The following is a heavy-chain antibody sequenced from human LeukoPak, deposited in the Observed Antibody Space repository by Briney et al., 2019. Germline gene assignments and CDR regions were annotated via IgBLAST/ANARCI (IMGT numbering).Heavy chain of an antibody. CDR2: IYPGDSDT. D-gene: IGHD2-15*01. J-gene: IGHJ6*03. V-gene: IGHV5-51*01. CDR3: ARHSESSPGLRYCSGGSCSTTLYYYYYMDV. CDR1: GNSFTSYW. Sequence: GESLKISCKGSGNSFTSYWIGWVRQMPGKGLEWMGIIYPGDSDTRYSPSFQGQVTISADKSISTAYLQWSSLKASDTAMYYCARHSESSPGLRYCSGGSCSTTLYYYYYMDVWGKGTTVTVSS.